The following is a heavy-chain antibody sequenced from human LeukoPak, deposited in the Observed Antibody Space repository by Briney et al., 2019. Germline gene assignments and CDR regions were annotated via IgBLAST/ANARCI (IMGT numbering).Heavy chain of an antibody. CDR3: ARFTADYGSGSYYNDMTFDP. CDR1: GYMFTSYD. CDR2: LNPYSGDT. Sequence: PRASVTVSCKASGYMFTSYDINWVRQATGQGLEWMGWLNPYSGDTTYAQKFQGKVTITRNTSTNTAYMELSSLRSEDTAIYYCARFTADYGSGSYYNDMTFDPWGQGTLVTVSS. J-gene: IGHJ5*02. V-gene: IGHV1-8*01. D-gene: IGHD3-10*01.